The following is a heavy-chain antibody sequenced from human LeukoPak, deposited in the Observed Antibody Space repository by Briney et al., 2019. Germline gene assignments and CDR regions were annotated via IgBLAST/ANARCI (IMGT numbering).Heavy chain of an antibody. J-gene: IGHJ6*02. CDR1: GFTYSSYD. D-gene: IGHD2-15*01. CDR2: IGTAGDT. V-gene: IGHV3-13*01. Sequence: GGSLTLSCAASGFTYSSYDMHWVRHATGRGVEWVSAIGTAGDTYYPGSVKGRFTLSRENAKNSLYLQRNSRRAGDTAVYYCARKGGYSVGMDVWGQGTTVTVSS. CDR3: ARKGGYSVGMDV.